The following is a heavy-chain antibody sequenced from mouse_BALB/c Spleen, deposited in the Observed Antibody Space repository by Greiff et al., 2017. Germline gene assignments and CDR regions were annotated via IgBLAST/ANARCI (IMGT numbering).Heavy chain of an antibody. D-gene: IGHD2-1*01. CDR1: GFTFSSFG. V-gene: IGHV5-17*02. CDR2: ISSGSSTI. J-gene: IGHJ4*01. CDR3: ARSEDGNYVGYAMDY. Sequence: VQGVESGGGLVQPGGSRKLSCAASGFTFSSFGMHWVRQAPEKGLEWVAYISSGSSTIYYADTVKGRFTISRDNPKNTLFLQMTSLRSEDTAMDYCARSEDGNYVGYAMDYWGQGTSVTVSS.